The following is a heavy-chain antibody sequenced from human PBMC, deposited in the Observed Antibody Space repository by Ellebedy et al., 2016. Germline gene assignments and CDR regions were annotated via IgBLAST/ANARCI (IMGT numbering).Heavy chain of an antibody. D-gene: IGHD3-22*01. CDR3: ARVFYYDRSGYPDY. J-gene: IGHJ4*02. CDR2: ICTDGSIT. CDR1: GFTFTNYW. V-gene: IGHV3-74*03. Sequence: GESLKISXAASGFTFTNYWMHWVRQAPGKGLVWVSRICTDGSITTYADSVKGRFTISRDNAKNTLYLQMNSLRAEDTAVYYCARVFYYDRSGYPDYWGQGSLVTVSS.